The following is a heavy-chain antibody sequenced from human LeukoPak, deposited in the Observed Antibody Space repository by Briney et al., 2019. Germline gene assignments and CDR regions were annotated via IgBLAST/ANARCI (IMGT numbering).Heavy chain of an antibody. D-gene: IGHD2-2*01. CDR2: INTNTGNP. V-gene: IGHV7-4-1*02. CDR1: GYTFTSYA. Sequence: PGASVKVSCKASGYTFTSYAMNWVRQAPGQGLEWMGWINTNTGNPTYAQGFTGRFVFSLDTSVSTAYLQISSLKADDTAVYYCARVPFVVVGVTGNWFDPWGQGTLVTVSS. CDR3: ARVPFVVVGVTGNWFDP. J-gene: IGHJ5*02.